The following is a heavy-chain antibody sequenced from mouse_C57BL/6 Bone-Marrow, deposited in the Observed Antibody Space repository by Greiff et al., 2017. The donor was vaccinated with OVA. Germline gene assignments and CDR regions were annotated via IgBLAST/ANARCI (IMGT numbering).Heavy chain of an antibody. CDR2: IDPSDSYT. V-gene: IGHV1-50*01. J-gene: IGHJ2*01. D-gene: IGHD4-1*01. CDR3: ARWENGYVDY. Sequence: QVQLQQPGAELVKPGASVKLSCKASGYTFTSYWMQWVKQRPGQGLEWIGEIDPSDSYTNYNQKFKGKATLTVDTSSSTAYMQLSSLTSEDSAVYYCARWENGYVDYWGQGTTLTVSS. CDR1: GYTFTSYW.